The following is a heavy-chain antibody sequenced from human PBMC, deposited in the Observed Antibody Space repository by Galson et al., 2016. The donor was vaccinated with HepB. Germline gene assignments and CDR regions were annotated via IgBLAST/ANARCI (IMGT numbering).Heavy chain of an antibody. CDR3: ARDQHGSYMPH. J-gene: IGHJ4*02. V-gene: IGHV4-61*01. D-gene: IGHD1-26*01. CDR1: GGSLSSDNYF. Sequence: ETLSLTCTVSGGSLSSDNYFWSWVRQPPGKGLEWIGFIQDTGDTNCNPSLKSRVTISIDRSKNQFSPKLSSVTAADTAVYYCARDQHGSYMPHWGLGTLVTVSS. CDR2: IQDTGDT.